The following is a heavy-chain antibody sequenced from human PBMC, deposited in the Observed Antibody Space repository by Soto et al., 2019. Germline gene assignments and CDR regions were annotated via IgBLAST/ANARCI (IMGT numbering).Heavy chain of an antibody. CDR2: IYYDGST. Sequence: PSETLSLTCTVSGASIRSSTFYWGWIRQPPGKGLESIANIYYDGSTYYNPSLKSRVTISVDTSKNQFSLKLSSVTAADTAVYYCARGSLLCFGESACYYGMDVWGQGTMVTVSS. J-gene: IGHJ6*02. CDR1: GASIRSSTFY. V-gene: IGHV4-39*01. D-gene: IGHD3-10*01. CDR3: ARGSLLCFGESACYYGMDV.